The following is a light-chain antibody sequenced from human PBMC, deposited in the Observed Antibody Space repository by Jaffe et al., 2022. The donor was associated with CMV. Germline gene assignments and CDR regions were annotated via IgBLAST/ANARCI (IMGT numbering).Light chain of an antibody. J-gene: IGLJ3*02. CDR1: NIGSKG. CDR3: QVWDSSSDHWV. Sequence: SYVLTQPPSVSVAPGEPASITCGGNNIGSKGVHWYQQRPGQAPVLLIYSNSDRPSGIPERFSGSNSGNTATLTISRVEAGDEADYYCQVWDSSSDHWVFGGGTKLTVL. V-gene: IGLV3-21*04. CDR2: SNS.